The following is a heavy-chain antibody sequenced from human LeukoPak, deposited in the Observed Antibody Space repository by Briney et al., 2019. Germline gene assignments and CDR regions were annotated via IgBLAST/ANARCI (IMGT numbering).Heavy chain of an antibody. Sequence: SQTLSLTCAISGDSVSGNSATWNWTRQSPSRGLEWLGRTYYRSKWFNDYAVSVKGRITINPDTSKNQFSLHLNSVTPEDTAVYYCGRAEHDWGSDYWGQGTLVTASS. CDR3: GRAEHDWGSDY. CDR2: TYYRSKWFN. D-gene: IGHD3-9*01. CDR1: GDSVSGNSAT. V-gene: IGHV6-1*01. J-gene: IGHJ4*02.